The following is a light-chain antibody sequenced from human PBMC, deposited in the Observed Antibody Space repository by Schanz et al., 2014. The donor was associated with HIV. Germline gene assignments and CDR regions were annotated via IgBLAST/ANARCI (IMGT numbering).Light chain of an antibody. CDR2: GAS. V-gene: IGKV3-15*01. J-gene: IGKJ2*01. Sequence: EIVLTQSPATLSLSPGERATLSCRASQSVSNYLAWYQQKPGQAPRLLIYGASTRATGIPARFSGSGSGTEFTLTISSLQSEDFAVYYCQQYNNWRTFGQGTKLEIK. CDR1: QSVSNY. CDR3: QQYNNWRT.